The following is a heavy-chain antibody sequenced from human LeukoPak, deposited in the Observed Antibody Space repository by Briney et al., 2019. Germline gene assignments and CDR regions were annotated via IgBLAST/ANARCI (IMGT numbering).Heavy chain of an antibody. CDR2: IYYSGST. Sequence: SETLSLTCTVSGGSISSGDYYWSWIRQPPGKGLEWIGYIYYSGSTYYNPSLKSRVTISVDTSKNQFSLKLSSVTAADTAVYYCARALYYYDSSGESYYFDYWRQGTLVTVSS. V-gene: IGHV4-30-4*08. CDR3: ARALYYYDSSGESYYFDY. J-gene: IGHJ4*02. D-gene: IGHD3-22*01. CDR1: GGSISSGDYY.